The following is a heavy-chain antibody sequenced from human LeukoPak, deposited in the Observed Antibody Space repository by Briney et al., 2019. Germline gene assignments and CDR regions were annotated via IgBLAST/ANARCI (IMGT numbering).Heavy chain of an antibody. CDR2: ISYDGSEK. V-gene: IGHV3-30*04. Sequence: PGGSLRLSCAASGFIFRSYNMYWVRQAPGKGLEWVASISYDGSEKYYADSTKGRFTISRDKSNNTLYVDLSSLRGEDTAVYYCARGRVAVSSTSRYGMDVWGKGTTVIVSS. CDR1: GFIFRSYN. CDR3: ARGRVAVSSTSRYGMDV. J-gene: IGHJ6*04. D-gene: IGHD2-2*01.